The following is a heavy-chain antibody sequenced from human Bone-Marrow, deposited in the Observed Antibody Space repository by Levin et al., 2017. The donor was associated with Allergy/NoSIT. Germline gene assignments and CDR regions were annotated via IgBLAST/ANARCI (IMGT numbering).Heavy chain of an antibody. V-gene: IGHV1-2*06. CDR2: INTYSGDT. CDR1: GYTFTGYY. CDR3: SRGITIYGGGYVY. J-gene: IGHJ4*02. Sequence: GESLKISCKASGYTFTGYYLHWVRQAPGQGLEWMGRINTYSGDTAFAQKFQGRVTVTRDSSISAVYMELSRLTSDDTAVYYCSRGITIYGGGYVYWGQGTLVTVSS. D-gene: IGHD3-3*01.